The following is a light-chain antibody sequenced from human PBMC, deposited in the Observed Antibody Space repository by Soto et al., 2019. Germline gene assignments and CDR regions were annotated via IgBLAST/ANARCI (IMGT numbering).Light chain of an antibody. V-gene: IGLV2-8*01. CDR3: SSYAGNNLLV. CDR2: EVN. J-gene: IGLJ2*01. Sequence: QSVLTQPPSASGSPGQSVTISCTGTSSDVGGYNYVSWYQQHPGKAPRLMIYEVNKRLSGVPYRFSGSKSGNTASLTVSGLQDDDEAVYYCSSYAGNNLLVFGGGTKLTVL. CDR1: SSDVGGYNY.